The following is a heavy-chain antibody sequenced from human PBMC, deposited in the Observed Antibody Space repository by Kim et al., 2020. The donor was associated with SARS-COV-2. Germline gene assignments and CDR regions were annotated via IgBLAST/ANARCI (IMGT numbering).Heavy chain of an antibody. J-gene: IGHJ3*02. V-gene: IGHV3-33*08. CDR2: IWYDGSNK. CDR1: GFTFSSYG. Sequence: GGSLRLSCAASGFTFSSYGMHWVRQAPGKGLEWVAVIWYDGSNKYYADSVKGRFTISRDNSKNTLYLQMNSLRAEDSAVYYCASRLVVTAIHGSDAFDIWGQGTMVTVSS. CDR3: ASRLVVTAIHGSDAFDI. D-gene: IGHD2-21*02.